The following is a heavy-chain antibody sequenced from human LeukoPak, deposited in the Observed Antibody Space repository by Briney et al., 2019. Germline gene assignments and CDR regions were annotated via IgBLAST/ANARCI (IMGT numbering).Heavy chain of an antibody. J-gene: IGHJ6*03. CDR3: ARHKGYSSLDYYYMDV. V-gene: IGHV1-2*02. CDR2: INPNSGGT. D-gene: IGHD6-13*01. CDR1: GYTFTGYY. Sequence: GASVKVSCKASGYTFTGYYMHWVRQAPGQGLEWMGWINPNSGGTNYAQKFQGRVTMTRDTSISTAYLQWSSLKASDTAMYYCARHKGYSSLDYYYMDVWGKGTTVTVSS.